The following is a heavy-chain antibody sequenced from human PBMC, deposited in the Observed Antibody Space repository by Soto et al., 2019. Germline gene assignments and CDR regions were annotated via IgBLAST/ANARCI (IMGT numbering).Heavy chain of an antibody. CDR3: ATVFDL. V-gene: IGHV3-74*01. J-gene: IGHJ5*02. CDR2: IDTDGGGT. Sequence: EVQVVESGGGLVQPGGSLRVSCAASGFTLRSHRIHWVRQVPGKGLEWVSRIDTDGGGTSYADSVKGRFTISTDNAKNTVNLQMNGLRGEDTAVYYCATVFDLWGQGTLVTVSS. CDR1: GFTLRSHR.